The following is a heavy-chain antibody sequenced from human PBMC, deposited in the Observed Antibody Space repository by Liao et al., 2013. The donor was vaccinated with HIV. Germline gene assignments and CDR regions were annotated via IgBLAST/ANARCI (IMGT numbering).Heavy chain of an antibody. CDR2: IYTSGST. J-gene: IGHJ5*02. CDR1: GGSISSGNYY. V-gene: IGHV4-61*02. Sequence: QVQLQESGPGLVKPSQTLSLTCTVSGGSISSGNYYWSWIRQPAGKGLEWIGRIYTSGSTNYNPSLKSRVTISVDTSKNQFSLKLSSVTAADTAFYYCARDKVRGRWGTGGPYNWFDPWGQGTLVTVSS. CDR3: ARDKVRGRWGTGGPYNWFDP. D-gene: IGHD3-16*01.